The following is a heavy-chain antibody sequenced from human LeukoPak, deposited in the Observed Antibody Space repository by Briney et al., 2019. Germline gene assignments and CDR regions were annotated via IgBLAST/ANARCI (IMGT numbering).Heavy chain of an antibody. CDR3: ANAYCGGDCYFLWY. CDR1: GFTFSSYG. V-gene: IGHV3-30*02. D-gene: IGHD2-21*01. CDR2: IRYDGSNK. J-gene: IGHJ4*02. Sequence: GGSLRLSCAASGFTFSSYGMHWVRQAPGKGLEWVAFIRYDGSNKYYADSVKGRFTISRDNSKNTLYLQMSSLRAEDTAVYYCANAYCGGDCYFLWYWGQGTLVTVSS.